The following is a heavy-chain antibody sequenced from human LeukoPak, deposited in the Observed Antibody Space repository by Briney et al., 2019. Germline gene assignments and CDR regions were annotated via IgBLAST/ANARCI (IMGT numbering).Heavy chain of an antibody. CDR3: VRSKSGTYGWFDP. CDR1: GGSISGYY. Sequence: SETLSLTCTVSGGSISGYYWSWIRQPPGKGLEWIGYIYYTGSTNYNPSLKSRVIISVDTSKNQFSLEVSSVTAADTAVYYCVRSKSGTYGWFDPWGQGTLVTVSS. D-gene: IGHD4-17*01. CDR2: IYYTGST. J-gene: IGHJ5*02. V-gene: IGHV4-59*01.